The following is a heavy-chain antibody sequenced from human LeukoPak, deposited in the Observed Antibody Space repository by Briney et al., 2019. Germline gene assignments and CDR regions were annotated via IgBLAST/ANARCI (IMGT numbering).Heavy chain of an antibody. V-gene: IGHV1-69*05. D-gene: IGHD3-10*01. CDR1: GGTFSSYA. CDR2: IIPIFGTA. CDR3: ARSIAGGSRNWFDP. Sequence: SVKVSCKASGGTFSSYAISWVRQAPGQGLEWMGGIIPIFGTANYAQKFQGRVTNTTDESTSTAYMELSSLRSEDTAVYYCARSIAGGSRNWFDPWGQGTLVTVSS. J-gene: IGHJ5*02.